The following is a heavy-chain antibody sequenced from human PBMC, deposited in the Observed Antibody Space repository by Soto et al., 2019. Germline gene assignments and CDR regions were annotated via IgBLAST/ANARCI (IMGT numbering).Heavy chain of an antibody. D-gene: IGHD2-15*01. CDR3: ARIPVAATPNYFDY. Sequence: VRQAPGQGLEWMGGIIPIFGTANYAQKFQGRVTITADESTSTAYMELSSLRSEDTAVYYCARIPVAATPNYFDYWGQGTLVTVSS. V-gene: IGHV1-69*01. J-gene: IGHJ4*02. CDR2: IIPIFGTA.